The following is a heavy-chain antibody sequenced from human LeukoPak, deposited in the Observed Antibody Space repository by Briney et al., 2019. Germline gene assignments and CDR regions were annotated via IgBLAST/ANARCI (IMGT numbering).Heavy chain of an antibody. CDR1: GGSISSYY. CDR3: ARDQYYYGSGSGYDY. J-gene: IGHJ4*02. Sequence: PSETLSLTCTVSGGSISSYYWSWIRQAPGKGLEWIGYIYYSGSTYYNPSLKSRVTISVDTSKNQFSLKLSSVTAADTAVYYCARDQYYYGSGSGYDYWGQGTLVTVSS. V-gene: IGHV4-59*12. CDR2: IYYSGST. D-gene: IGHD3-10*01.